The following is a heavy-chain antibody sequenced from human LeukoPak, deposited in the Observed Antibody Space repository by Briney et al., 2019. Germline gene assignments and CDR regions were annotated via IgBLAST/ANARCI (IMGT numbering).Heavy chain of an antibody. CDR1: GFTFSTYA. CDR2: ISYDGSNK. V-gene: IGHV3-30*04. Sequence: GGSLRLSCAASGFTFSTYAMHWVRQAPGKGLEWVAVISYDGSNKYYADSVKGRFTISRDNAKNSLYLQMNSLRAADTAMYYCARDYYDSSGSSWFDPWGQGTLVTVSS. CDR3: ARDYYDSSGSSWFDP. D-gene: IGHD3-22*01. J-gene: IGHJ5*02.